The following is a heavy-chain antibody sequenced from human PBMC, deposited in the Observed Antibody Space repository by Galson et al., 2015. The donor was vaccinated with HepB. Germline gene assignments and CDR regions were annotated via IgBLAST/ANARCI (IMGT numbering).Heavy chain of an antibody. CDR1: GFTFSSYG. CDR2: ISYDGSNK. V-gene: IGHV3-30*18. Sequence: SLRLSCAASGFTFSSYGMHWVRQAPGKGLEWVAVISYDGSNKYYADSVKGRFTISRDNSKNTLYLQMNSLRAEDTAVYYCAKDLYGDYPPNWGQGTLVTVSS. J-gene: IGHJ4*02. CDR3: AKDLYGDYPPN. D-gene: IGHD4-17*01.